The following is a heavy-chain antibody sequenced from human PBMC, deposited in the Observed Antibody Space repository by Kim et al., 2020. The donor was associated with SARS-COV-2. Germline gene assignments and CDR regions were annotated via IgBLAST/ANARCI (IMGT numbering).Heavy chain of an antibody. CDR2: IYYSGST. V-gene: IGHV4-59*13. J-gene: IGHJ4*02. D-gene: IGHD2-2*02. Sequence: SETLSLTCTVSGGSISSYYWSWIRQPPGKGLEWIGYIYYSGSTNYNPSLKSRVTISVDTSNNQFSLKLSSVTAADTAVYYCARESGDCSSTSCYTDHWGQGTLVTVSS. CDR3: ARESGDCSSTSCYTDH. CDR1: GGSISSYY.